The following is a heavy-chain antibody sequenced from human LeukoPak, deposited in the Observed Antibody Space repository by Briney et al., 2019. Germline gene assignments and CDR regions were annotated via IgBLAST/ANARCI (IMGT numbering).Heavy chain of an antibody. D-gene: IGHD6-19*01. Sequence: SVKVSCKASGGTFSSYAISWVRQAPGQGLEWMGRIIPIFGIANYAQKFQGRVTITADKSTSTAYMGLSSLRSEDTAVYYCARELTLGIAVAGTGSWFDPWGQGTLVTVSS. CDR2: IIPIFGIA. V-gene: IGHV1-69*04. CDR1: GGTFSSYA. CDR3: ARELTLGIAVAGTGSWFDP. J-gene: IGHJ5*02.